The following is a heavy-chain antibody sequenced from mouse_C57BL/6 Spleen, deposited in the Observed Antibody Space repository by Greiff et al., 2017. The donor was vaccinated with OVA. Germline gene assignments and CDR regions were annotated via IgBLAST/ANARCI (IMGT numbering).Heavy chain of an antibody. D-gene: IGHD1-1*01. CDR2: IWSGGST. CDR1: GFSLTSYG. Sequence: QVQLQQSGPGLVQPSQSLSITCTVSGFSLTSYGVHWVRQSPGKGLEWLGVIWSGGSTDYNAAFISRLSISKDNSKSQVFFKMNSLQADDTAIYYCARNRYYGSSPWYFDVWGTGTTVTVSS. V-gene: IGHV2-2*01. CDR3: ARNRYYGSSPWYFDV. J-gene: IGHJ1*03.